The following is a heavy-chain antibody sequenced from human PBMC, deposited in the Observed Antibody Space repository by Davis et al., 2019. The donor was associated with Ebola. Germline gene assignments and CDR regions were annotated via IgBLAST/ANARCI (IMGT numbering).Heavy chain of an antibody. Sequence: GESLKISCAASGFTVSSNYMSWVRQAPGKGLEWVSVIYSGGSTYYADSVKGRFTISRDNSKNTLYLQMNSLRAEDTAVYYCARDSGQWELLPYYGMDVWGQGTTVTVSS. J-gene: IGHJ6*02. CDR3: ARDSGQWELLPYYGMDV. CDR1: GFTVSSNY. CDR2: IYSGGST. D-gene: IGHD1-26*01. V-gene: IGHV3-53*01.